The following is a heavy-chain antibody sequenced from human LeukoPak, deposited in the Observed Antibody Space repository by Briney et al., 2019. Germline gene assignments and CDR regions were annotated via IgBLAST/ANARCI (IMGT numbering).Heavy chain of an antibody. V-gene: IGHV4-30-4*01. CDR2: IYYSGST. CDR1: GGSISSGDYY. J-gene: IGHJ5*02. D-gene: IGHD2-2*01. CDR3: ARAIVVVPAAMMLGWFDP. Sequence: PSRTLSLTCTVSGGSISSGDYYWSWIRQPPGKGLEWIGYIYYSGSTYYNPSLKSRVTISVDTSKNQFSLKLSSVTAADTAVYYCARAIVVVPAAMMLGWFDPWGQGTLVTVSS.